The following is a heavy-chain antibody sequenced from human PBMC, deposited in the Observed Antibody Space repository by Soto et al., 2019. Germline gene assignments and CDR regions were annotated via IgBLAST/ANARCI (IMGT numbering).Heavy chain of an antibody. CDR2: ISYDGSNK. D-gene: IGHD6-19*01. J-gene: IGHJ6*02. V-gene: IGHV3-30-3*01. Sequence: GGSLRLSCAASGFTFSSYAMHWVRQAPGKGLEWVAVISYDGSNKYYADSVKGRFTISRDNSKNTLYLQMNSLRAEDTAVYYCARGFHHSDLAVAGKETYYYYYGMDVWGQGTTVTVSS. CDR3: ARGFHHSDLAVAGKETYYYYYGMDV. CDR1: GFTFSSYA.